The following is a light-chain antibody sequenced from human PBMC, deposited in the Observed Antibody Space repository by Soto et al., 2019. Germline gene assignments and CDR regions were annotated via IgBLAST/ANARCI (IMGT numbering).Light chain of an antibody. J-gene: IGKJ4*01. Sequence: EIVLTQSPGTLSLSPGERATLSCRASRSVSSSYLAWYQQKPGQAPRLLIYGASSRATGIPDRFSGSGSGTDFTLTISRLEPEDFAVYYCHQYGSSPPLTFGGGTKVEIK. CDR1: RSVSSSY. CDR3: HQYGSSPPLT. CDR2: GAS. V-gene: IGKV3-20*01.